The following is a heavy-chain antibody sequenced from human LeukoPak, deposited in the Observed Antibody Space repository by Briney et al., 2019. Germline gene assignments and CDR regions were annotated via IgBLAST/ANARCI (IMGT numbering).Heavy chain of an antibody. D-gene: IGHD5-24*01. Sequence: SLRLSCAASGFTFSSYAMHWVRQAPGKGLEWVAFISYDGSNKYYADSVKGRFTISRDNSKNTLYLQMNSLRAEDTAVYYCARDGLWDGSNPQYYFDYWGQGTLVTVSS. V-gene: IGHV3-30*04. CDR3: ARDGLWDGSNPQYYFDY. CDR1: GFTFSSYA. CDR2: ISYDGSNK. J-gene: IGHJ4*02.